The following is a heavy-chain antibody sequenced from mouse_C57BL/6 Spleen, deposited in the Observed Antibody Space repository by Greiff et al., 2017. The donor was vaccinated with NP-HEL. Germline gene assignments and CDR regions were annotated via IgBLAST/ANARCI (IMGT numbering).Heavy chain of an antibody. CDR3: ALITTVVAPFDY. CDR2: INPNYGTT. J-gene: IGHJ2*01. D-gene: IGHD1-1*01. CDR1: GYSFTDYN. V-gene: IGHV1-39*01. Sequence: VQLQQSGPELVKPGASVKISCKASGYSFTDYNMNWVKQSNGKSLEWIGVINPNYGTTSYNQKFKGKATLTVDQSSSTAYMQLNCLTSVDSAVYYCALITTVVAPFDYWGQGTTLTVSS.